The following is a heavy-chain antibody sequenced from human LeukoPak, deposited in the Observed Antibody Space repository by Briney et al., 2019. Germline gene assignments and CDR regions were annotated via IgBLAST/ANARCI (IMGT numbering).Heavy chain of an antibody. V-gene: IGHV1-2*02. CDR2: INPNSGGT. J-gene: IGHJ5*02. Sequence: ASVKVSCKASGYTFTGYYMHWVRQAPGQGLEWMGWINPNSGGTNYAQKFQGRVTMTRDTSISTAYMELSRLRPDDTAVYYCARDVGYSYGGGRWFDPWGQGTLVTVSS. CDR1: GYTFTGYY. CDR3: ARDVGYSYGGGRWFDP. D-gene: IGHD5-18*01.